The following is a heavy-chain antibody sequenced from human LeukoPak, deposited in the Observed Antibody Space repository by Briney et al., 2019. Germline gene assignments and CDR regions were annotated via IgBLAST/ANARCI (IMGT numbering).Heavy chain of an antibody. CDR2: ISGSGGST. V-gene: IGHV3-23*01. Sequence: GGSLRLSCAASGFTFSSHAMSWVRQAPGKGLEWVSAISGSGGSTYYADSVKGRFTISRDNSKNTLYLQMNSLRAEDTAVYYCAKALWFGELFIDYWGQGTPVTVSS. J-gene: IGHJ4*02. CDR1: GFTFSSHA. D-gene: IGHD3-10*01. CDR3: AKALWFGELFIDY.